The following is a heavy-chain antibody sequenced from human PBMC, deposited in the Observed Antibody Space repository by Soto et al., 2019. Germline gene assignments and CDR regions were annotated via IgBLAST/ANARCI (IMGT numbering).Heavy chain of an antibody. D-gene: IGHD3-3*01. CDR2: ISAYNGNT. J-gene: IGHJ4*02. Sequence: QVPLVQSGAEVKKPGASVKVSCKASGYTFTSYGISWVRQAPGQGLEWMGWISAYNGNTNYAQKLQGRVTMTTDTSTSTAYMELRSLRSDDTAVYYCAREKIYYDFWSGYPTPHSFDYWGQGTLVTVSS. V-gene: IGHV1-18*04. CDR1: GYTFTSYG. CDR3: AREKIYYDFWSGYPTPHSFDY.